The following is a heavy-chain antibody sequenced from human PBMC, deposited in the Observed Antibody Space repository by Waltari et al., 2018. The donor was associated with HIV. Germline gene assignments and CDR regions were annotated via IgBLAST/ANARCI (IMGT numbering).Heavy chain of an antibody. V-gene: IGHV3-33*01. J-gene: IGHJ4*02. Sequence: QVQLVESGGGVVQPGRSLRLSCAASGFTFSSYGMHWVRQAPGKGLEWVAVIWYDGSNKYYADSVKGRFTISRDNSKNTLYLQMNSLRAEDTAVYYCARDSTTRILDYWGQGTLVTVSS. CDR2: IWYDGSNK. D-gene: IGHD2-15*01. CDR1: GFTFSSYG. CDR3: ARDSTTRILDY.